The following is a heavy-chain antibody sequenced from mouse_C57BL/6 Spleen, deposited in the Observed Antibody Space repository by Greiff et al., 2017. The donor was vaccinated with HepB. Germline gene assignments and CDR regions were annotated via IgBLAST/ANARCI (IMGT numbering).Heavy chain of an antibody. CDR3: ARGGPYDYPYYYAMDY. D-gene: IGHD2-4*01. CDR2: IYPGNGDT. J-gene: IGHJ4*01. V-gene: IGHV1-12*01. CDR1: GYTFTSYN. Sequence: QVQLQQSGAELVRPGASVKMSCKASGYTFTSYNMHWVTQTPNQGLEWIGAIYPGNGDTSYNQKFKGKATLTVDKSSSTAYMQLSSLTSEDSAVYFCARGGPYDYPYYYAMDYWGQGTSVTVSS.